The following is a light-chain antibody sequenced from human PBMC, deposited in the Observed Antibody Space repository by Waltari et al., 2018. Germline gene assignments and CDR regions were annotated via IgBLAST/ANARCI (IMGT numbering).Light chain of an antibody. CDR3: SSYTSSSTLVV. Sequence: QSALTQPASVSGSPGQSITIPCTGTSSDVGGYHYVPSYQQPPGKAPKLMIYDVSNRPSGVSNRFSGSKSGNTASLTISGLQAEDEADYYCSSYTSSSTLVVFGGGTKLTVL. CDR1: SSDVGGYHY. V-gene: IGLV2-14*03. J-gene: IGLJ2*01. CDR2: DVS.